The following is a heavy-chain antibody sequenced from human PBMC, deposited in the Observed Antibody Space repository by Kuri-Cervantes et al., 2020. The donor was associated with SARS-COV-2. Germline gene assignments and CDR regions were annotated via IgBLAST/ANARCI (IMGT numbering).Heavy chain of an antibody. Sequence: GGSLRLSCAASGFTFSSYSMNWVRQAPGKGLEWVSSISSSSSYIYYADSVKGRFTISRDNAKNSLYLQMNSLRAEDTAVYYCARGWDHYYYYYMDVWGKGTTVIVSS. CDR1: GFTFSSYS. CDR2: ISSSSSYI. J-gene: IGHJ6*03. V-gene: IGHV3-21*01. CDR3: ARGWDHYYYYYMDV. D-gene: IGHD1-26*01.